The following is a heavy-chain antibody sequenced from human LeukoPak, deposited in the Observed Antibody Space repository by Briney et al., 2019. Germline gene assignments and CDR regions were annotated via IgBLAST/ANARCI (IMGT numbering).Heavy chain of an antibody. Sequence: GGSLRLSCVATGFTFSSYWMHWVRQAPGKGLVWVSHINSDGSSTTYADSVKGRFTISRDNAKNTLYLQMNSLRAEDTAVYYCARDGLAAITFDYWGQGILVTVSS. V-gene: IGHV3-74*01. CDR3: ARDGLAAITFDY. CDR1: GFTFSSYW. CDR2: INSDGSST. D-gene: IGHD5-24*01. J-gene: IGHJ4*02.